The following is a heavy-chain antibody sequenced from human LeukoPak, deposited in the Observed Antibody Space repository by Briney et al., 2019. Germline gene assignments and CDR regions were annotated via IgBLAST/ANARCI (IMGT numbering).Heavy chain of an antibody. V-gene: IGHV4-59*01. D-gene: IGHD6-25*01. Sequence: SETLSLTCTVSGGSISSYYWSWIRQPPGKGLEWIGYIYYSGSTNYNPSLKSRVTISVDTSKNQFSLKLSSVTAADTAVYYCAGEGIAARAFDVWGQGTMVTVSS. CDR2: IYYSGST. CDR3: AGEGIAARAFDV. J-gene: IGHJ3*01. CDR1: GGSISSYY.